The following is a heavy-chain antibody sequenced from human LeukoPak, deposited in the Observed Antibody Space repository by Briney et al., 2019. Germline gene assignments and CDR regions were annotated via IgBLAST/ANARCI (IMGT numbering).Heavy chain of an antibody. CDR3: ARVRGGSSYYMDV. J-gene: IGHJ6*03. D-gene: IGHD6-13*01. CDR1: GFTFSSYS. V-gene: IGHV3-21*01. CDR2: ISSSSSYI. Sequence: GGSLRLSCAASGFTFSSYSMNWVRQAPGKGLEWVSSISSSSSYIYYADSVKGRFTISRDNAKNSLYLQMNSLSAEDTAVYYCARVRGGSSYYMDVWGKGTTVTVSS.